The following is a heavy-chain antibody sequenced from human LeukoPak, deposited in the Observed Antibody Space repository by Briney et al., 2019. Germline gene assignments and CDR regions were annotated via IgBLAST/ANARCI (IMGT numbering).Heavy chain of an antibody. CDR3: VKGTHPPSGIAVAHFDY. Sequence: GGSLTLSCSASGFTFSRYAMHWVRQAPGKGLEYVSAISSNGGSTYYAHSVKGRFTISRDYSKNTLYLQMSSLRAEDTAVYYCVKGTHPPSGIAVAHFDYWGQGTLVTVSS. V-gene: IGHV3-64D*09. D-gene: IGHD6-19*01. CDR2: ISSNGGST. J-gene: IGHJ4*02. CDR1: GFTFSRYA.